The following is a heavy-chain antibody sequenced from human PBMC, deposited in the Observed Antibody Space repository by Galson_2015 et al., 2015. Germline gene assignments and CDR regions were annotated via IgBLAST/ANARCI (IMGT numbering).Heavy chain of an antibody. CDR3: ARVATGIHYFYFYMDV. V-gene: IGHV3-20*04. J-gene: IGHJ6*03. CDR2: LNWSGFTT. D-gene: IGHD1-14*01. Sequence: SLRLSCAASGFTFEDYGMAWVRHVPGKGLEWVSGLNWSGFTTGYAVSVKGRFTISRDNAKNSLYLEMNGLRAEDTALYYCARVATGIHYFYFYMDVWGRGTTVTVSS. CDR1: GFTFEDYG.